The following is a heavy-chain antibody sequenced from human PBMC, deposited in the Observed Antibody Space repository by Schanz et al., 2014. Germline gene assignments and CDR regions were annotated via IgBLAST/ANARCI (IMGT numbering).Heavy chain of an antibody. J-gene: IGHJ4*02. D-gene: IGHD4-17*01. CDR1: GGTFSSYT. Sequence: QVLQVQSGAEVKKPGSSVKVSCKASGGTFSSYTISWVRQAPGQGLEWMGRVIPILGVTHYAQKFQGRVTITADRSTSTAYVELSSLRSEDTAVYYCARGYGDSPTDFWGQGTLVTVSS. CDR2: VIPILGVT. V-gene: IGHV1-69*02. CDR3: ARGYGDSPTDF.